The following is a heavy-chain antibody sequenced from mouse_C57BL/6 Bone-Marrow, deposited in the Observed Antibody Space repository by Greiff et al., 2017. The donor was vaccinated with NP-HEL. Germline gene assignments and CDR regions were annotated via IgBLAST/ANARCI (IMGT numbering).Heavy chain of an antibody. D-gene: IGHD2-4*01. V-gene: IGHV1-64*01. CDR2: IHPNSGST. CDR1: GYTFTSYW. CDR3: ARGIYYDWCAY. Sequence: VQLQQPGAELVKPGASVKLSCKASGYTFTSYWMHWVKQRPGQGLEWIGMIHPNSGSTNYNEKFKSKATLTVDKSSSTAYMQLSSLTSEDSAVYYCARGIYYDWCAYWGQGTLVTVSA. J-gene: IGHJ3*01.